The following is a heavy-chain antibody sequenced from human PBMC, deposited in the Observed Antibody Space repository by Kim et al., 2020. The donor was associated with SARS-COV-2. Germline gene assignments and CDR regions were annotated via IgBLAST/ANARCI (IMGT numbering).Heavy chain of an antibody. CDR1: GGSISSSSYY. CDR3: ARNYYGSGMGY. J-gene: IGHJ4*02. D-gene: IGHD3-10*01. CDR2: IYYSGST. Sequence: SETLSLTCTVSGGSISSSSYYWGWIRQPPGKGLEWIGSIYYSGSTYYNPSLKSRVTISVDTSKNQFSLKLSSVTAADTAVYYCARNYYGSGMGYWGQGTLVTVSS. V-gene: IGHV4-39*01.